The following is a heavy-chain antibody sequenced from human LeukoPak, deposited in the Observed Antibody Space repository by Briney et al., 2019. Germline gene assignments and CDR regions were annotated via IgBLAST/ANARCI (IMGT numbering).Heavy chain of an antibody. CDR1: GFTFSSYS. J-gene: IGHJ6*03. CDR2: ISSSSSYI. V-gene: IGHV3-21*01. Sequence: GGSLRLSCAASGFTFSSYSMNWVRQAPGKGLEWVSSISSSSSYIYYADSVKGRFTISRDNAKNSLYLQMNSLRAEDTAVYYCARSEYGSSWYRGIDYYYYMDVWGKGTTVTVSS. D-gene: IGHD6-13*01. CDR3: ARSEYGSSWYRGIDYYYYMDV.